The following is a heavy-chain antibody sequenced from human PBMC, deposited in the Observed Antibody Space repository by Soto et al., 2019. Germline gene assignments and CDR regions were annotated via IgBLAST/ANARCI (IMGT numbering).Heavy chain of an antibody. CDR2: IPYDGSNK. CDR3: AKDRVESLVVVAAMAPDY. J-gene: IGHJ4*02. D-gene: IGHD2-15*01. CDR1: GFTFSSYG. Sequence: GGSLRLSCAASGFTFSSYGMHWVRQAPGKGLEWVAVIPYDGSNKYYADSVKGRFTISRDNSKNTLYLQMNSPRAEDTAVYYCAKDRVESLVVVAAMAPDYWGQGTLVTVSS. V-gene: IGHV3-30*18.